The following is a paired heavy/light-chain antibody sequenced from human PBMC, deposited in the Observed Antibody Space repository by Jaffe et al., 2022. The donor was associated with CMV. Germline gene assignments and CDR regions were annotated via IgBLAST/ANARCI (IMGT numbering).Heavy chain of an antibody. CDR2: IIPILGIA. J-gene: IGHJ6*03. CDR3: ASWGGDTIFGVVIRDSYYMDV. CDR1: GGTFSSYA. Sequence: QVQLVQSGAEVKKPGSSVKVSCKASGGTFSSYAISWVRQAPGQGLEWMGRIIPILGIANYAQKFQGRVTITADKSTSTAYMELSSLRSEDTAVYYCASWGGDTIFGVVIRDSYYMDVWGKGTTVTVSS. V-gene: IGHV1-69*09. D-gene: IGHD3-3*01.
Light chain of an antibody. CDR2: GAS. J-gene: IGKJ5*01. Sequence: EIVLTQSPGTLSLSPGERATLSCRASQSVSSSYLAWYQQKPGQAPRLLIYGASSRATGIPDRFSGSGSGTDFTLTISRLEPEDFAVYYCQQYGSLITFGQGTRLEIK. V-gene: IGKV3-20*01. CDR3: QQYGSLIT. CDR1: QSVSSSY.